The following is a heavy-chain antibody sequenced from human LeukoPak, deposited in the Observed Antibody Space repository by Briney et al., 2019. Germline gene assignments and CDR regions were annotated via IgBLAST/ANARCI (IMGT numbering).Heavy chain of an antibody. D-gene: IGHD5-18*01. CDR1: GFTVSSNY. CDR2: IYSGGST. V-gene: IGHV3-53*01. Sequence: PGGSLRLSCAASGFTVSSNYMSWVRQAPGKGLEWVSVIYSGGSTYYADSVKGRFTISRDNSKNTLYLQMNSLRAEDTAVYYCARVNGDTAMGYYFDYRGQGTLVTVSS. CDR3: ARVNGDTAMGYYFDY. J-gene: IGHJ4*02.